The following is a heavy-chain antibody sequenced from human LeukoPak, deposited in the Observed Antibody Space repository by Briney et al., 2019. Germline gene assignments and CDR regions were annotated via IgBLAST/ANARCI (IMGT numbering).Heavy chain of an antibody. Sequence: SETLSLTCTVSGGSISSSSYYWGWIRQPPGKGLEWIGSIYYSGSTYYNPSLKSRVTISVDTSKNQFSLKLSSVTAADTAVYYCARGVAGSGRAFDIWGQGTMVTVSS. CDR3: ARGVAGSGRAFDI. CDR1: GGSISSSSYY. V-gene: IGHV4-39*07. J-gene: IGHJ3*02. D-gene: IGHD6-19*01. CDR2: IYYSGST.